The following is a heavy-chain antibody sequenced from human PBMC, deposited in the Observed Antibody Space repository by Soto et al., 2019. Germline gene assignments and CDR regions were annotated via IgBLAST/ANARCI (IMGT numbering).Heavy chain of an antibody. D-gene: IGHD6-13*01. J-gene: IGHJ4*02. Sequence: PWGSLLLSCAASGFSFSNYEMNWVRQAPGKGLEWVAYISSGGDTIHYADSVRGRFTVSRDNARNSLSLQMNTLRVEDTALYYCARDRAAGGYWGQGTMVTVSS. CDR1: GFSFSNYE. CDR2: ISSGGDTI. V-gene: IGHV3-48*03. CDR3: ARDRAAGGY.